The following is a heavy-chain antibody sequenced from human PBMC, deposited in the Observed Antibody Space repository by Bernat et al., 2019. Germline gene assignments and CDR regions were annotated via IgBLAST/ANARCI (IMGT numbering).Heavy chain of an antibody. CDR1: GFTFSSYA. CDR2: ISGSGGST. CDR3: ASPPFGVVNG. V-gene: IGHV3-23*01. D-gene: IGHD3-3*01. Sequence: EVQLLESGGGLVQPGGSLRLSCAASGFTFSSYAMSWVRQAPGKGLEWVSAISGSGGSTYYADSVKGRFTISSDNSKKTLYLQMNSLGAEDTAVYYCASPPFGVVNGWGQGTLVTVSS. J-gene: IGHJ4*02.